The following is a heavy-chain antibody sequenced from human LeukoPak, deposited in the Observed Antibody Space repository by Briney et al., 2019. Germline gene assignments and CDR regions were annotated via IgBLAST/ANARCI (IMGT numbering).Heavy chain of an antibody. D-gene: IGHD3/OR15-3a*01. CDR3: ARLPTWTFDY. J-gene: IGHJ4*02. CDR1: GGSISISSYY. Sequence: SETLSLTCTVSGGSISISSYYWAWIRQPPGKGLEWIGSIYYSGSTYYNPSLKSRITISVDTSNNQFSLRLSSVTAADTAVYYCARLPTWTFDYWGQGTLATVS. CDR2: IYYSGST. V-gene: IGHV4-39*01.